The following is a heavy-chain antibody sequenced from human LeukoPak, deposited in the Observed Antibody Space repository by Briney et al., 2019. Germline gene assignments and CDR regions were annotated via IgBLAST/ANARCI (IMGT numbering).Heavy chain of an antibody. V-gene: IGHV1-18*01. J-gene: IGHJ1*01. CDR1: GYSFTSYA. CDR2: ISVHNGDT. CDR3: ATTRDYYDNSGYTLLQD. Sequence: ASVKVSCKASGYSFTSYAISWVRQAPGQGLEWLGWISVHNGDTNYAQKLQGRLTITADESSGTAYMALSSLRSEDTAIYYCATTRDYYDNSGYTLLQDWGQGTLVTVSS. D-gene: IGHD3-22*01.